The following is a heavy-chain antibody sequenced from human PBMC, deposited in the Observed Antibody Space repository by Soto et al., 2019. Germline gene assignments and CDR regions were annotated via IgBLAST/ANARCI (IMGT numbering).Heavy chain of an antibody. CDR1: GFSLTTSGVG. CDR2: IYWDDDK. D-gene: IGHD3-3*01. V-gene: IGHV2-5*02. CDR3: AHRILRTVFGLVTTTAIYFDF. Sequence: QITLNESGPPVVKPAETLTLTCTFSGFSLTTSGVGVGWIRQSPGKAPEWLALIYWDDDKRYSASLKSRLTITKDTSKNQVVLTMASVDPADTATYYCAHRILRTVFGLVTTTAIYFDFWGHGTPVVVSS. J-gene: IGHJ4*01.